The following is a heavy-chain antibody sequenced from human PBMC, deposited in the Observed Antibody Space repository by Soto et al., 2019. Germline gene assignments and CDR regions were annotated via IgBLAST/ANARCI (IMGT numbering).Heavy chain of an antibody. CDR1: GGSFSGYY. V-gene: IGHV4-34*01. D-gene: IGHD3-16*02. Sequence: PSETLSLTCAVYGGSFSGYYWSWIRQPPGKGLEWIGEINHSGSTNYNPSLKSRVTISVDTSKNQFSLKLSSVAAADTAVYYCARGTGSGYDYVWGSYRPYYFDYWGQGTLVTVSS. CDR3: ARGTGSGYDYVWGSYRPYYFDY. CDR2: INHSGST. J-gene: IGHJ4*02.